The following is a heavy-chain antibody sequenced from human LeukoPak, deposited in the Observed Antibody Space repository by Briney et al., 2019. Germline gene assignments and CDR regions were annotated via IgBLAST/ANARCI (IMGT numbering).Heavy chain of an antibody. CDR1: GYTFSNYW. CDR2: IYPDDSDT. Sequence: GESLKISCKASGYTFSNYWIGWVRQMPGKGLEWMGIIYPDDSDTRYSPSFQGQVTISADKSISTAYLQWSSLKASDTAMYYCARHTAARPYYYYYYMDVWGKGTTVTVSS. J-gene: IGHJ6*03. V-gene: IGHV5-51*01. D-gene: IGHD6-6*01. CDR3: ARHTAARPYYYYYYMDV.